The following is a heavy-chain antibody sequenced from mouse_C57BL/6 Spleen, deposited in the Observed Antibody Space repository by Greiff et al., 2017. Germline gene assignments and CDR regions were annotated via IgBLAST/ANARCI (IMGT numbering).Heavy chain of an antibody. CDR3: ARSMARRGYWYFDV. V-gene: IGHV1-55*01. D-gene: IGHD2-3*01. CDR2: IYPGSGST. Sequence: QVQLKQPGAELVKPGASVKMSCKASGYTFTSYWITWVKQRPGQGLEWIGDIYPGSGSTNYNEKFKSKATLTVDTSSSTAYMQLSSLTSEDSAVYYCARSMARRGYWYFDVWGTGTTVTVSS. CDR1: GYTFTSYW. J-gene: IGHJ1*03.